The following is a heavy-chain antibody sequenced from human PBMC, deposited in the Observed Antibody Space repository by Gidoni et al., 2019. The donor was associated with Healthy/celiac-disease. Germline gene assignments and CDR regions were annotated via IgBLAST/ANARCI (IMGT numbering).Heavy chain of an antibody. V-gene: IGHV4-39*01. CDR3: AKGDIVVVVAATPTNNWFDP. CDR1: GGSISSSSYY. Sequence: QLQLQESGPGLVKPSETLSLTCTVSGGSISSSSYYWGWIRQPPGKGLEWIGSIYYSGSTYYNPSLKSRVTISVDTSKNQFSLKLSSVTAADTAVYYCAKGDIVVVVAATPTNNWFDPWGQGTLVTVSS. CDR2: IYYSGST. J-gene: IGHJ5*02. D-gene: IGHD2-15*01.